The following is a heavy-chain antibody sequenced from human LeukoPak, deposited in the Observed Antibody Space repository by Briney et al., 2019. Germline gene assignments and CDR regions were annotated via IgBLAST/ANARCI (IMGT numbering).Heavy chain of an antibody. Sequence: GGSLRLSCAASGFTFSSYGMHWVRRAPGKGLEWVAVISYDGSNKYYADSVKGRFTISRDNSKNTLYLQMNSLRAEDTAVYYCAKDQDIVVVPAAYIDYWGQGTLVTVSS. CDR1: GFTFSSYG. CDR3: AKDQDIVVVPAAYIDY. J-gene: IGHJ4*02. CDR2: ISYDGSNK. D-gene: IGHD2-2*01. V-gene: IGHV3-30*18.